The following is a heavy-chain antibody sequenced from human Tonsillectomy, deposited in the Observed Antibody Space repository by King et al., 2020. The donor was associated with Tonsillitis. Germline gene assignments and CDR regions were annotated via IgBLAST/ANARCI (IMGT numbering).Heavy chain of an antibody. J-gene: IGHJ4*02. CDR3: ARGEGSPLDY. CDR2: INHSGST. CDR1: GGSFSGYY. V-gene: IGHV4-34*01. Sequence: VQLQQWGAGLLKPSETLSLTCAVYGGSFSGYYWSWIRQPPGKGLEWIGEINHSGSTNYNPSLKSRVTILIDTSKNQLSLQLNSVTAADTAVYYCARGEGSPLDYWGQGTLVTVSS.